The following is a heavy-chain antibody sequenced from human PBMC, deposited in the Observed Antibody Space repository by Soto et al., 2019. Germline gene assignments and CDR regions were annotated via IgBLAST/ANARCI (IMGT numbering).Heavy chain of an antibody. CDR2: INHSGST. Sequence: QVQLQQWGAGLLKPSETLSLTCAVYGGSFSGYYWSWIRQPPGKGLEWIGEINHSGSTNYNPSLKSRVTISVDTSKNQFSLKLSSVTAADTAVYYCARGLGIAVAGPIGYWGQGTLVTVSS. CDR1: GGSFSGYY. V-gene: IGHV4-34*01. D-gene: IGHD6-19*01. CDR3: ARGLGIAVAGPIGY. J-gene: IGHJ4*02.